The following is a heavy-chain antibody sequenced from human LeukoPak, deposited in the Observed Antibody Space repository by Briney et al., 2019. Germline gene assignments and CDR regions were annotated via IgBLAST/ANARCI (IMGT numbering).Heavy chain of an antibody. CDR1: GFTFSSYG. V-gene: IGHV3-30*02. Sequence: PGGSLRLSCAASGFTFSSYGMHWVRQAPGKGLEWVAFIRYDGSNKYYADPVKGRFTISRDNSKNTLYLQMNSLRAEDTAVYYCAKELYDFWSGPNWFDPWGQGTLVTVSS. CDR2: IRYDGSNK. J-gene: IGHJ5*02. D-gene: IGHD3-3*01. CDR3: AKELYDFWSGPNWFDP.